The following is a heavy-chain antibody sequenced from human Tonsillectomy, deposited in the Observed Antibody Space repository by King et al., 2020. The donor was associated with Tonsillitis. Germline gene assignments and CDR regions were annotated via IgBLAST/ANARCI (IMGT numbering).Heavy chain of an antibody. V-gene: IGHV4-30-2*01. Sequence: QLQLQESGSGLVKPSQTLSLTCAVSGDSISSGGYSWSWIRQPPGEGLEWIGYVHHSGNTRYNPSLKSRVTISVDTSKNQFSLKLTSMTAADTAVYYCASHASWDYFDYWGQGTLVTVSS. CDR2: VHHSGNT. CDR3: ASHASWDYFDY. CDR1: GDSISSGGYS. D-gene: IGHD1-26*01. J-gene: IGHJ4*02.